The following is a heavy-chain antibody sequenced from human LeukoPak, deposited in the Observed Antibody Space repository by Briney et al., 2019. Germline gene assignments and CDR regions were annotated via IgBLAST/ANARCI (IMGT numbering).Heavy chain of an antibody. V-gene: IGHV3-30-3*01. CDR3: ARVTSGSGWYWFDP. CDR1: GFTFSSYA. CDR2: ISYDGSNK. J-gene: IGHJ5*02. Sequence: GGSLRLSCAASGFTFSSYAMHWVRQAPGKGLEWVAVISYDGSNKYYADSVKGRFTISRDNSKNTLYLQMNSVRVDDTAVYYCARVTSGSGWYWFDPWGQRSLVTVSS. D-gene: IGHD6-19*01.